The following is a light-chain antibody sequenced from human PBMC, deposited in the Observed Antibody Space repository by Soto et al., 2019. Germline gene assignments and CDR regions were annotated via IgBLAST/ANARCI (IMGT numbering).Light chain of an antibody. J-gene: IGLJ1*01. CDR3: SSYTSSSSNFV. Sequence: QSALTQPDSVSGSPGQSITISCTGSSSDVGGYNYVSWYQHHPGKAPQLMIYEVSNRPSGVSNRFSGSKSGNTASLTISGLQTEDEADYYCSSYTSSSSNFVFGSGTKLTV. CDR2: EVS. V-gene: IGLV2-14*01. CDR1: SSDVGGYNY.